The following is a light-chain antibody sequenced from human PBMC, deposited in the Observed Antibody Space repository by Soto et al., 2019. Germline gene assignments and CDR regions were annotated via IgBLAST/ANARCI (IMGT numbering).Light chain of an antibody. CDR1: SSDVSGYNF. CDR3: SSYGGSNNFV. V-gene: IGLV2-8*01. J-gene: IGLJ1*01. Sequence: QSVLTQPPSASGSPGQSVTISCTGTSSDVSGYNFVSWYQHFPGKAPKLIIYEVTKRPSGVPDRFSGSKSGNTASLTVSGLQTDDEADYYCSSYGGSNNFVFGTGTKVTVL. CDR2: EVT.